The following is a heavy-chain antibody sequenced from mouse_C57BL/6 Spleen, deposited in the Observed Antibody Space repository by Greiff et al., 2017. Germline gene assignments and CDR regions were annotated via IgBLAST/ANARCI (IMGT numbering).Heavy chain of an antibody. V-gene: IGHV7-3*01. CDR1: GFTFTDYY. CDR2: IRNKANGYTT. Sequence: EVQLVESGGGLVQPGGSLSLSCAASGFTFTDYYMSCVRQPPGKALEWLGFIRNKANGYTTEYSASVKGRFTISRDNSQSILYLQMNALRAEDSATYYCARYGAGTFAYWGQGTLVTVSA. J-gene: IGHJ3*01. CDR3: ARYGAGTFAY. D-gene: IGHD4-1*01.